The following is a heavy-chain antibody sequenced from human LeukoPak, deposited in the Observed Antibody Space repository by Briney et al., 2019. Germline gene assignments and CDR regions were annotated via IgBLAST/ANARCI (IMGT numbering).Heavy chain of an antibody. J-gene: IGHJ6*02. D-gene: IGHD2-2*02. CDR1: GYTFTNYG. CDR3: AREDCSSTSCYTSRYYYYGMDV. V-gene: IGHV1-18*01. Sequence: ASVKVSCKASGYTFTNYGINWVRQAPGQGLEWMGWINVYNGNTNYAQKLQGRVTMTTDTSTSTAYMELRSLRSDDTAVYYCAREDCSSTSCYTSRYYYYGMDVWGQGTTVTVSS. CDR2: INVYNGNT.